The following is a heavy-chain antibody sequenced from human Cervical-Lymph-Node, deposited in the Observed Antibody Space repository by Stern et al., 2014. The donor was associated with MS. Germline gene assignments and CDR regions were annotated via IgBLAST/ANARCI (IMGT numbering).Heavy chain of an antibody. CDR3: ARRIQLWSMFDF. D-gene: IGHD2/OR15-2a*01. V-gene: IGHV3-11*01. CDR2: ISGGGITS. J-gene: IGHJ4*02. Sequence: DQLVESGGGLVKPGGSLRLSCTASGFTFRHYYMAWIRQTPGKGLEWISYISGGGITSHYADSIKGRFTISRDNAKNSLYLHLSGLRVDDSAIYYCARRIQLWSMFDFWGQGTLVTVSS. CDR1: GFTFRHYY.